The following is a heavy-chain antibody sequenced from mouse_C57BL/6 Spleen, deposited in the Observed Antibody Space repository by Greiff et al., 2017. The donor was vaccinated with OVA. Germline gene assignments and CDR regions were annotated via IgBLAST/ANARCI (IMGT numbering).Heavy chain of an antibody. CDR1: GYTFTSYW. CDR2: IDPSDSYT. Sequence: VQLQQSGAELVMPGASVKLSCKASGYTFTSYWMHWVKQRPGQGLEWIGEIDPSDSYTNYNQKFKGKSTLTVDKSSSTAYMQLSSLTSEDSAVYYCARSGLVFDYWGQGTTLTVSS. CDR3: ARSGLVFDY. D-gene: IGHD3-3*01. J-gene: IGHJ2*01. V-gene: IGHV1-69*01.